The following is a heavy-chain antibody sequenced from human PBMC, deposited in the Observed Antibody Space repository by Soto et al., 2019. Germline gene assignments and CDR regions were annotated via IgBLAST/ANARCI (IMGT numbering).Heavy chain of an antibody. CDR1: GVSISSSIYY. CDR2: IYYSGST. Sequence: SETLSLTCTVAGVSISSSIYYLGWIRQPPGKGLEWIGSIYYSGSTYYNPSLKSRVTISVDTSKNQFSLKLSSVTAADTAVYYCARPGGFGDNFDYWGQGTLVTVSS. D-gene: IGHD3-10*01. V-gene: IGHV4-39*01. J-gene: IGHJ4*02. CDR3: ARPGGFGDNFDY.